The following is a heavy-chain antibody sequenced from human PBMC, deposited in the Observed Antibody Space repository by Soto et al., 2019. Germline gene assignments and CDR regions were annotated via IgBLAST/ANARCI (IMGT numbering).Heavy chain of an antibody. V-gene: IGHV1-2*04. J-gene: IGHJ6*02. D-gene: IGHD3-10*01. Sequence: QVQLVQSGAEVKKPGASVKVSCKASGYTFSGYYMHWLRQAPGQGLEWMGWINPDSGGTNYAQKFQGWVTMTRDTSISTVYMELSRLRSDDTAVYYCARGRFGGRIEYYYGMDVWGQGTTVTVSS. CDR3: ARGRFGGRIEYYYGMDV. CDR1: GYTFSGYY. CDR2: INPDSGGT.